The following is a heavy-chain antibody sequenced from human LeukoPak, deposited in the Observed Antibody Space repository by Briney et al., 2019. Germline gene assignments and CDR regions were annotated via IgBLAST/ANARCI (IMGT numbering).Heavy chain of an antibody. CDR1: GGSISSSYF. CDR3: ARVPSPIPS. V-gene: IGHV4-61*01. J-gene: IGHJ3*01. CDR2: IYDSGST. Sequence: PSGTLSLTCAVSGGSISSSYFWSWIRQPPGKGLEWIGYIYDSGSTNYDSSLKSRVTISADTSNNEVSLELRSVTAADTAVYYCARVPSPIPSWGQGTMVTVSS.